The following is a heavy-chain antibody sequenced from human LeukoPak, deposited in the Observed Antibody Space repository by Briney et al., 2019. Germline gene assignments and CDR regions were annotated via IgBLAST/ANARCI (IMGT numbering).Heavy chain of an antibody. Sequence: SETLSLTCAVYGESFSGYYWSWIRQPPGKGLEWIGEINHSGGTNYNPSLKSRVTISVDTSKNQFSLKLSSVTAADTAVYYCARSPDVGAYSNYLRFYNWFDPWGQGTLVTVSS. J-gene: IGHJ5*02. V-gene: IGHV4-34*01. CDR1: GESFSGYY. D-gene: IGHD4-11*01. CDR3: ARSPDVGAYSNYLRFYNWFDP. CDR2: INHSGGT.